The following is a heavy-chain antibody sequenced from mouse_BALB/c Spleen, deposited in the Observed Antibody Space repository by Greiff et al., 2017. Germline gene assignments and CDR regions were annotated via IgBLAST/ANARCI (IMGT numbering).Heavy chain of an antibody. CDR2: ISSGSSTI. D-gene: IGHD2-10*01. J-gene: IGHJ1*01. CDR3: ARSYYGNYRYFDV. V-gene: IGHV5-17*02. CDR1: GFTFSSFG. Sequence: DVHLVESGGGLVQPGGSRKLSCAASGFTFSSFGMHWVRQAPEKGLEWVAYISSGSSTIYYADTVKGRFTISRDNPKNTLFLQMTSLRSEDTAMYYCARSYYGNYRYFDVWGAGTTVTVSS.